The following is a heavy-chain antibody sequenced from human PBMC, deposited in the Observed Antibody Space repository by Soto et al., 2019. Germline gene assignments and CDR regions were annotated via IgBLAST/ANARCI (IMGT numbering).Heavy chain of an antibody. D-gene: IGHD6-19*01. J-gene: IGHJ6*03. V-gene: IGHV3-7*01. CDR1: GFTFSSYW. CDR2: IKQDGSEK. CDR3: ARDSPIAVAGFIYYYYYYMDV. Sequence: GGSLRLSCAASGFTFSSYWMSWVRQAPGKGLEWVANIKQDGSEKYYVDSVKGRFTISRDNAKNSLDLQMNSLRAEDTAVYYCARDSPIAVAGFIYYYYYYMDVWGKGTTVTVSS.